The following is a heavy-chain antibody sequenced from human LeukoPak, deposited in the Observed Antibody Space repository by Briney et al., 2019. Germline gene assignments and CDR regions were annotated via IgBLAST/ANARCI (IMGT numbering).Heavy chain of an antibody. V-gene: IGHV3-21*06. J-gene: IGHJ4*02. Sequence: PGGSLRLSCAGSGFTFRTYSMNWLRQAPGKGLEWVSSISSTSYSKYYADSVKGRFTISRDNAENSVYLQMNSLRADDTAIYYCTGESAARSIAVADYWGQGTLVTVSS. CDR1: GFTFRTYS. CDR2: ISSTSYSK. D-gene: IGHD6-19*01. CDR3: TGESAARSIAVADY.